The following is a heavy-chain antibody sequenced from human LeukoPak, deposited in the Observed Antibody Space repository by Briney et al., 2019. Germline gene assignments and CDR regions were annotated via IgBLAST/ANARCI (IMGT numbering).Heavy chain of an antibody. J-gene: IGHJ5*02. D-gene: IGHD2/OR15-2a*01. Sequence: GASVKVSCKASGGTFSSYAISWVRQAPGQGLEWMGGINPNSGGTNYAQKFQGRVTMTRDTSISTAYMELSRLRSDDTAVYYCARDPSFLNWFDPWGQGTLVTVSS. V-gene: IGHV1-2*02. CDR2: INPNSGGT. CDR1: GGTFSSYA. CDR3: ARDPSFLNWFDP.